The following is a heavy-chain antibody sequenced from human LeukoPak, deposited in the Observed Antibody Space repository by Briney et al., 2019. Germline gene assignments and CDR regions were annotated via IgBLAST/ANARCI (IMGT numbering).Heavy chain of an antibody. CDR2: ISSSSSYI. D-gene: IGHD5-12*01. CDR3: ARDFLDSGHGDWFDP. J-gene: IGHJ5*02. CDR1: GFTFSSYS. Sequence: GGSLRFSCAASGFTFSSYSMNWVRQAPGKGLEWVSSISSSSSYIYYADSVKGRFTISRDNAKNSLYLQMNSLRAEDTAVYYCARDFLDSGHGDWFDPWGQGTLVTVSS. V-gene: IGHV3-21*01.